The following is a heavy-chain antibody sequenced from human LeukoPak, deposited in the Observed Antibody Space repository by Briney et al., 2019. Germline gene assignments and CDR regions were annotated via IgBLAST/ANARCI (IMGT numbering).Heavy chain of an antibody. Sequence: SQTLSLTCTVSGGSISSGCYYWSWIRQHPGKGLEWIGYIYYSGSTYYNPSLKSRVTISVDTSKNQFSLKLSSVTAADTAVYYCARTSSTSYFRFDPWGQGTLVTVSS. J-gene: IGHJ5*02. D-gene: IGHD2-2*01. CDR1: GGSISSGCYY. V-gene: IGHV4-31*03. CDR2: IYYSGST. CDR3: ARTSSTSYFRFDP.